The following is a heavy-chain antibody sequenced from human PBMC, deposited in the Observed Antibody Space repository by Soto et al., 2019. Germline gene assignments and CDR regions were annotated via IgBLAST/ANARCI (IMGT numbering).Heavy chain of an antibody. D-gene: IGHD6-13*01. CDR3: ARGPRIAAAGTGWFDP. V-gene: IGHV4-34*01. CDR1: GGSFSGYY. J-gene: IGHJ5*02. CDR2: INHSGST. Sequence: SETLSLTCAVYGGSFSGYYWSWIRQPPGKGLEWIGEINHSGSTNYNPSLKSRVTISVDTSKNQFSLKLGSVTAADTAVYYCARGPRIAAAGTGWFDPWGQGTLVTVSS.